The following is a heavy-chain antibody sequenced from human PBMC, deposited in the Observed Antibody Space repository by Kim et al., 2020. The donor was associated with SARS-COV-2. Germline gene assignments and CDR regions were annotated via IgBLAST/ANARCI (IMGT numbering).Heavy chain of an antibody. V-gene: IGHV3-30*18. D-gene: IGHD3-16*01. CDR3: AKDVAYVDRRFDY. Sequence: GGSLRLSCAASGFTFSSYGMHWVRQAPGKGLEWVAVISYDGSNKYYADSVKGRFTISRDNSKNTLYLQMNSLRAEDTAVYYCAKDVAYVDRRFDYLGQG. CDR2: ISYDGSNK. J-gene: IGHJ4*02. CDR1: GFTFSSYG.